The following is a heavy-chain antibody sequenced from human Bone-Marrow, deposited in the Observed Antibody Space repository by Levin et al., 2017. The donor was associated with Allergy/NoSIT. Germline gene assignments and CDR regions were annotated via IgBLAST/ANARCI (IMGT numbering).Heavy chain of an antibody. CDR2: IKSDGSST. Sequence: GGSLRLSCAASGFSFRAYWMHWVRQTPGKGPVWVSRIKSDGSSTTYADSVKGRFTISRDNAKNTLYLQLNSLRAEDTAVYYCARGTTIDYFDFWGQGTLVTASP. CDR3: ARGTTIDYFDF. D-gene: IGHD3-9*01. J-gene: IGHJ4*02. V-gene: IGHV3-74*01. CDR1: GFSFRAYW.